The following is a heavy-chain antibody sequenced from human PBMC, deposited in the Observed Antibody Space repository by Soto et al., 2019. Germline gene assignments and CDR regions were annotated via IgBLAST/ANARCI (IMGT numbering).Heavy chain of an antibody. V-gene: IGHV1-8*01. CDR2: MNPNSGNT. Sequence: ASVKVSCKASGYTFTSYDINWVRQATGQGLEWMGWMNPNSGNTGYAQKFQGRVTMTRNTSISTAYMELSSLRSEDTAVYYCARGLDDYGDYEEGNWFDPWGQGTLVTVSS. J-gene: IGHJ5*02. D-gene: IGHD4-17*01. CDR1: GYTFTSYD. CDR3: ARGLDDYGDYEEGNWFDP.